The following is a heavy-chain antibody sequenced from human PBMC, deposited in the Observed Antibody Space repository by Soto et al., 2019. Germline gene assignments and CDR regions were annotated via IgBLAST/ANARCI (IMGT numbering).Heavy chain of an antibody. J-gene: IGHJ5*02. V-gene: IGHV3-48*03. Sequence: GGSLRLSCAASGFTFKNYEMNWVRQAPGKGLEWIAYTSSSADIKYYADSVKGRFTIYRDNAKNSLYLQMNSLRAEDTAVYHCARESSTTWSNLWGQGTLVTVSS. CDR3: ARESSTTWSNL. CDR2: TSSSADIK. D-gene: IGHD2-15*01. CDR1: GFTFKNYE.